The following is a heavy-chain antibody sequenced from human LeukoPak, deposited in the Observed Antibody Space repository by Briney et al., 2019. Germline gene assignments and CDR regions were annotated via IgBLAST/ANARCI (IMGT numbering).Heavy chain of an antibody. CDR2: ISSSSSTI. Sequence: PGGSLRLSCAASGFTFSSYSMNWVRQAPGKGLEWVSYISSSSSTIYYADSVKGRFTISRDNAKNSLYLQMNSLRAEDTAVHYCASRSYNWNDRGVDYWGQGTLVTVSS. CDR1: GFTFSSYS. V-gene: IGHV3-48*01. D-gene: IGHD1-1*01. CDR3: ASRSYNWNDRGVDY. J-gene: IGHJ4*02.